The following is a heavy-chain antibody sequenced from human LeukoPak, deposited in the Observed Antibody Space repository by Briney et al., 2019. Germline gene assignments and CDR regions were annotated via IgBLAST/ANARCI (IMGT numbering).Heavy chain of an antibody. Sequence: SVKVSCKASGGTFSSYAISWVRQAPGQGLEWMGGIIPIFGTANYAPKFQGRVTITADESTSTAYMELSSLRSEDTAVYYCARAGEYYYDSSANDVFDIWGQGTMVTVSS. D-gene: IGHD3-22*01. CDR1: GGTFSSYA. CDR3: ARAGEYYYDSSANDVFDI. V-gene: IGHV1-69*13. CDR2: IIPIFGTA. J-gene: IGHJ3*02.